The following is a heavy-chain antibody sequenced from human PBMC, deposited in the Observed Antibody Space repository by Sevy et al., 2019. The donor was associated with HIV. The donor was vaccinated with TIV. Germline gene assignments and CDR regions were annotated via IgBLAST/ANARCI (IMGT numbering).Heavy chain of an antibody. CDR2: LYNSGRI. D-gene: IGHD1-1*01. V-gene: IGHV4-38-2*01. CDR1: DYSVSSAYY. J-gene: IGHJ4*02. Sequence: SETLSLTCGVSDYSVSSAYYWGWIRQSPGKGLEWIISLYNSGRIYYNPSLGPRVTMSVDTSQNQLSLRLSSVTAADTAVYFCARGQSYGSSYYFDFWGQGALVTVSS. CDR3: ARGQSYGSSYYFDF.